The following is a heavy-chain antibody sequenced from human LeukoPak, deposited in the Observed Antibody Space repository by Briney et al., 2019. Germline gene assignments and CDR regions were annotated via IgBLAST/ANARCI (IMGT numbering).Heavy chain of an antibody. Sequence: PGGSLRLSYAASGFTFSSYWMSWVSQAPGKGLEWVANIKQDGSEKYYVDSVKGRFTISRDNAKNSLYLQMNSLRAEDTAVYYCARDMGGNHDAFDIWGQGTMVTVSS. CDR3: ARDMGGNHDAFDI. CDR2: IKQDGSEK. CDR1: GFTFSSYW. J-gene: IGHJ3*02. V-gene: IGHV3-7*03. D-gene: IGHD4-23*01.